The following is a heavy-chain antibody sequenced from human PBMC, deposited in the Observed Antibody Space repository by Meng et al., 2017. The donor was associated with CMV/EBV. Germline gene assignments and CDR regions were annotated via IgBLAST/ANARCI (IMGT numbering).Heavy chain of an antibody. V-gene: IGHV1-2*02. J-gene: IGHJ4*02. CDR2: INPNSGGT. D-gene: IGHD6-13*01. Sequence: ASGYTFTGSYMHWVRQAPGQGLEWMGWINPNSGGTNYAQKFQGRVTMTRDTSISTAYMELSRLRSDDTAVYYCARGMKQQLVDFDYWGQGTLVTVSS. CDR1: GYTFTGSY. CDR3: ARGMKQQLVDFDY.